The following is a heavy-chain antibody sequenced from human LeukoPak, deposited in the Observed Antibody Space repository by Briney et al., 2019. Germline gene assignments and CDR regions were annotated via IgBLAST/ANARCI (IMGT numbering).Heavy chain of an antibody. J-gene: IGHJ4*02. D-gene: IGHD1-26*01. CDR3: ATEGYFCFDY. V-gene: IGHV3-23*01. CDR2: ISGSGGST. Sequence: PGGSLRLSCAASGFTFSSYAMSWVRQAPGKGLEWVSAISGSGGSTYYADSVKGRFTISRDNAKNSLYLQMNSLRAEDTAVYYCATEGYFCFDYWGQGTLVTVSS. CDR1: GFTFSSYA.